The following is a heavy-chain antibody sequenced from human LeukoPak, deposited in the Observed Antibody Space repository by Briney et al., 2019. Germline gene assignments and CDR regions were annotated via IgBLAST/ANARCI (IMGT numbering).Heavy chain of an antibody. Sequence: SQTLSLTCAISGDSVSSNSAAWNWFRQSPSRGLEWLGRTYYRSKWNSDYAASVRGRISINPDTSKNHFSLQLNSVTPEDTAVYFCASGWALGSWGRGTLVTVSS. D-gene: IGHD6-19*01. CDR3: ASGWALGS. CDR2: TYYRSKWNS. V-gene: IGHV6-1*01. J-gene: IGHJ4*02. CDR1: GDSVSSNSAA.